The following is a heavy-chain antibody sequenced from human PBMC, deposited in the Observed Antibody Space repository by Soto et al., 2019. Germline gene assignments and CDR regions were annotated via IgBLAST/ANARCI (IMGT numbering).Heavy chain of an antibody. Sequence: GASVKVSCKASGYTFTSYGISWVRQAPGQGLEWMGWISAYNGNTNYAQKLQGRVTMTTDTSTSTAYTELRSLRSDDTVVYYCARPYYGSGSYLVPGFDYWGQGTLVTVSS. CDR2: ISAYNGNT. D-gene: IGHD3-10*01. CDR3: ARPYYGSGSYLVPGFDY. V-gene: IGHV1-18*01. CDR1: GYTFTSYG. J-gene: IGHJ4*02.